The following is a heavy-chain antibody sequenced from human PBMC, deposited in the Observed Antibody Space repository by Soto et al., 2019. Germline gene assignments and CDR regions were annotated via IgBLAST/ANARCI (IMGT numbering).Heavy chain of an antibody. J-gene: IGHJ3*02. D-gene: IGHD6-6*01. CDR2: IYRGFST. CDR1: GFNVTNTY. CDR3: ARDRSDSSRDDSFDI. V-gene: IGHV3-53*01. Sequence: PGGSLRLSCAVSGFNVTNTYMSWVRQAPGKGLEWVSVIYRGFSTFYADSVKGRFTVSRDDSKNTVSLQMNSLRAEDTAVYYCARDRSDSSRDDSFDIRGQGTMVTVSS.